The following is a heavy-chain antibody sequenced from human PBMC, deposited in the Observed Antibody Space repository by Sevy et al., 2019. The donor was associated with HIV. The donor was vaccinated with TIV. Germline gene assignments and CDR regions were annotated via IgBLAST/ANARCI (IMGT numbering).Heavy chain of an antibody. CDR1: GFTVSTNY. CDR3: ARDDGGVHDWYFDL. CDR2: IYTGGGT. D-gene: IGHD2-8*02. V-gene: IGHV3-53*01. Sequence: GGSLRLSCVASGFTVSTNYMSWIRQAPGKGLDWVSVIYTGGGTYYSDSVEGRFTISRDTSKNTIYLQMNSLRAEDTAVYYCARDDGGVHDWYFDLWGRGTLVTISS. J-gene: IGHJ2*01.